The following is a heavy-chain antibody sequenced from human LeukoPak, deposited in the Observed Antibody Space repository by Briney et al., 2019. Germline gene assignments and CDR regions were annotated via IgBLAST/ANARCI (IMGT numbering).Heavy chain of an antibody. J-gene: IGHJ4*02. V-gene: IGHV4-59*01. Sequence: SETLSLTCTVSGASFSRYYWSWIRPPTGKGLAWIGYFYYSGTTNYKYNPPLKSRVTMSVDTSKNQFSLKLYSVAAADTAVYYCARDRRPEGFDYWGQGTLVTVSS. CDR1: GASFSRYY. CDR3: ARDRRPEGFDY. CDR2: FYYSGTT.